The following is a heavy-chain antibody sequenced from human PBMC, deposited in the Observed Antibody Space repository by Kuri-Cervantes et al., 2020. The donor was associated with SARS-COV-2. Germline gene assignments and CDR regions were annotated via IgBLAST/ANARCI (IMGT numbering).Heavy chain of an antibody. Sequence: ESLKISCTVSGGSISSYYWSWIRQPPGKGLEWIGYIYYSGSTNYNPSLKSRVTISVDTSKNQFSLKLSSVTAADTAVYYCARGSWNYPFDYWGQGTLVTVSS. J-gene: IGHJ4*02. D-gene: IGHD1-7*01. CDR1: GGSISSYY. CDR3: ARGSWNYPFDY. V-gene: IGHV4-59*01. CDR2: IYYSGST.